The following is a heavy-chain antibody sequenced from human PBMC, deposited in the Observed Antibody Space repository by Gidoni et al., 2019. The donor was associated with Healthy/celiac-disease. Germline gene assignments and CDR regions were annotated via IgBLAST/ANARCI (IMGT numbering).Heavy chain of an antibody. V-gene: IGHV4-31*03. D-gene: IGHD2-2*01. Sequence: QVQLQESGPGLVKPSQTLSLTCTVSGGSISRGGYYWSWIRQHPGKGLEWIGYIYYSGSTYYNPSLKSRVTISVDTSKNQFSLKLSSVTAADTAVYYCARGGGYCSSTSCYAGWFDPWGQGTLVTVSS. J-gene: IGHJ5*02. CDR1: GGSISRGGYY. CDR2: IYYSGST. CDR3: ARGGGYCSSTSCYAGWFDP.